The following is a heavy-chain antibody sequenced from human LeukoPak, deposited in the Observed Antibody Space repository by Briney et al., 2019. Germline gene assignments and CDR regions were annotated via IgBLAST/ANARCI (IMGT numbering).Heavy chain of an antibody. D-gene: IGHD3-22*01. V-gene: IGHV3-66*01. Sequence: GGSLRLSCAASGFTVSSNYMSWVRQAPGKGLEWVSVIYSGGSTYYADPVKGRFTISRDNSKNTLYLQMNSLRAEDTAVYFCARDLSGSSGLGTDYWGQGTLVTVSS. CDR1: GFTVSSNY. CDR2: IYSGGST. J-gene: IGHJ4*02. CDR3: ARDLSGSSGLGTDY.